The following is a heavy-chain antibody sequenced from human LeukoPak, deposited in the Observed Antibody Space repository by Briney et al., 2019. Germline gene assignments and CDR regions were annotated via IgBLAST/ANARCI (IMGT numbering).Heavy chain of an antibody. CDR2: IWYDGTNT. CDR3: ARDFCSGGSCYPDAFDI. V-gene: IGHV3-33*08. CDR1: GFTFSSYG. J-gene: IGHJ3*02. Sequence: GSLRLSCAASGFTFSSYGMHWVRQAPGKGLEWVAVIWYDGTNTYYADSVKGRFTISRDNSKNTLYLQMNSLRAEDTAVYYCARDFCSGGSCYPDAFDIWGQGTMVTVSS. D-gene: IGHD2-15*01.